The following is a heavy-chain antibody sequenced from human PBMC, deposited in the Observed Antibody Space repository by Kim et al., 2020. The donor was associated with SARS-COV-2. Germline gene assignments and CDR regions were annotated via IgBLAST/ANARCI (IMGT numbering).Heavy chain of an antibody. Sequence: GGSLRLSCAASGFTFSSYSMNWVRQAPGKGLEWVSSISSSSSYIYYADSVKGRFTISRDNAKNSLYLQMNSLRAEDTAVYYCARSMTTVTTDLFDYWGQGTLVTVSS. D-gene: IGHD4-17*01. CDR1: GFTFSSYS. CDR3: ARSMTTVTTDLFDY. V-gene: IGHV3-21*01. J-gene: IGHJ4*02. CDR2: ISSSSSYI.